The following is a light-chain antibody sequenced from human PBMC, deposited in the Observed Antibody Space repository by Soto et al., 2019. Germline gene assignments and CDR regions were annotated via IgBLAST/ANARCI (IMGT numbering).Light chain of an antibody. CDR3: SSYTSSRTYG. CDR2: EVS. J-gene: IGLJ1*01. CDR1: SSDVGGYNY. Sequence: QSALTQPASLSWSTGQSITISCTGTSSDVGGYNYVSWYQQHPGKAPKLMMYEVSNRPSGISNRSSGSKAGNTGSLTISGLQAEDEADYYCSSYTSSRTYGFGTGPMVTVL. V-gene: IGLV2-14*01.